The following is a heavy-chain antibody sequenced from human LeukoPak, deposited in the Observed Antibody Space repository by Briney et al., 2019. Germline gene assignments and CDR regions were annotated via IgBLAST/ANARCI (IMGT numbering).Heavy chain of an antibody. CDR1: GFTFSSYA. CDR2: ISGSGGST. Sequence: PGGSLRLSCAAYGFTFSSYAMSWGRQAPGKGVEWVSAISGSGGSTYYADSVKGRFTISRDNSKHTLYLQMNSLRAQDTAVYYCARGKRWLQLWTLGLTRYFDYWGQGTLVTVSS. V-gene: IGHV3-23*01. D-gene: IGHD5-24*01. CDR3: ARGKRWLQLWTLGLTRYFDY. J-gene: IGHJ4*02.